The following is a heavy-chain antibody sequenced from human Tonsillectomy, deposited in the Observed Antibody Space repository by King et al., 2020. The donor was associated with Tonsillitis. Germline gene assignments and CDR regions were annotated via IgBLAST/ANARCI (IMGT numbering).Heavy chain of an antibody. J-gene: IGHJ4*02. CDR2: IPYDGTSK. CDR1: GFTFSDYG. V-gene: IGHV3-30*02. CDR3: ANYCCGGSTCFFLHY. Sequence: VQLVESGGGVVKPGGSVRLSCAASGFTFSDYGMHWVRQAPGKGLEWVAFIPYDGTSKYYADSVKGRFSITRDNSKNTLYLQMNSLRTDDTAVYYCANYCCGGSTCFFLHYWGQGALVPVSS. D-gene: IGHD2-15*01.